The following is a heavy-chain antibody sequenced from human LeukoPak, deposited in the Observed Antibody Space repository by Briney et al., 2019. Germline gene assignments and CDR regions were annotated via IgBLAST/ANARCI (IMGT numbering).Heavy chain of an antibody. CDR3: ARDASWGGDYSYYFDY. Sequence: SETLSLTCTVSGGSISSYYWSWIRQPAGKGLEWIGRIYTSGSTNYNPSLKSRVTISVDTSKNQFSLKLSSVTAADTAVYYCARDASWGGDYSYYFDYWGQGTLVTVSS. D-gene: IGHD4-17*01. CDR2: IYTSGST. J-gene: IGHJ4*02. CDR1: GGSISSYY. V-gene: IGHV4-4*07.